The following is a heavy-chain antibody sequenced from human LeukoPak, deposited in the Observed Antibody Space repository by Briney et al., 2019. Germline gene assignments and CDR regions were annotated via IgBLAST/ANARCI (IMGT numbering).Heavy chain of an antibody. D-gene: IGHD3-10*01. J-gene: IGHJ5*02. Sequence: SETLSLTRAVYGGSFSGYYWSWIRQPPGKGLEWIGEIKHSGSTNYNPSLKSRVTISVDTSKNQFSLKLSSVTAADTAVYYCARAGGYGSGSYYNSHNWFDPWGQGTLVTVSS. CDR3: ARAGGYGSGSYYNSHNWFDP. CDR2: IKHSGST. V-gene: IGHV4-34*01. CDR1: GGSFSGYY.